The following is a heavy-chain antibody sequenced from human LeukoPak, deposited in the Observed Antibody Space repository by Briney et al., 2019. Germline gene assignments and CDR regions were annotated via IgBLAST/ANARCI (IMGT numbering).Heavy chain of an antibody. CDR3: ARERYYDSSGYFFDY. D-gene: IGHD3-22*01. V-gene: IGHV1-69*04. Sequence: ASVKVSCKASGGTFSSYAISWVRQAPGPGLECMGRIIPILGIANYAQKFQGRVTITADKSTSPAYMELSSLRSEDTAVYYCARERYYDSSGYFFDYWGQGTLVTVSS. CDR1: GGTFSSYA. J-gene: IGHJ4*02. CDR2: IIPILGIA.